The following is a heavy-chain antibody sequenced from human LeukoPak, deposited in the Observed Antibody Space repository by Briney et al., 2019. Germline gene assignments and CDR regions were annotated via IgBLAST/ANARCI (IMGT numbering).Heavy chain of an antibody. Sequence: GGSLRLSCVASEFTFRSYDMHWVRQAPGKGLEWVAVISYDGSNKDYADSVKGRFTISRDNTKNTLFLQMNSLRAEDTAVYYCAKEVRGDAFDIWGHGTMVTVSS. J-gene: IGHJ3*02. D-gene: IGHD3-16*01. CDR1: EFTFRSYD. CDR3: AKEVRGDAFDI. V-gene: IGHV3-30*18. CDR2: ISYDGSNK.